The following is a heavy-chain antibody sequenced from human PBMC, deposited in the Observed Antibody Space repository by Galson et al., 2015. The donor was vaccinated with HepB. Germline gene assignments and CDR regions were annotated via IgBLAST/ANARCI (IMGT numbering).Heavy chain of an antibody. CDR3: VRHTGHFYGTDDR. CDR1: GFSLSTNA. CDR2: ISRGGGYT. D-gene: IGHD1-1*01. V-gene: IGHV3-23*01. Sequence: SLRLSCAASGFSLSTNAMSWFRQAPGEGLDWVSTISRGGGYTYYLDSVEGRFTISADFSTNTLSLQMNSLRVDDTALYYCVRHTGHFYGTDDRWGHGTLVTVSS. J-gene: IGHJ5*02.